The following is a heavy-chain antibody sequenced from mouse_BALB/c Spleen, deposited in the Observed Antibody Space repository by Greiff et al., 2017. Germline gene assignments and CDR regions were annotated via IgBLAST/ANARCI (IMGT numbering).Heavy chain of an antibody. CDR1: GFNIKDTY. D-gene: IGHD1-1*01. Sequence: EVQLQQSGAELVKPGASVQLSCTASGFNIKDTYMHWVKRRPEQGLEWIGRIDPANGTTKYDPKFQGKATITADTATNTAYLQLSSLTSEDTAVDYCAITTVVAYYAMDYWGQGTAVTVS. CDR2: IDPANGTT. CDR3: AITTVVAYYAMDY. V-gene: IGHV14-3*02. J-gene: IGHJ4*01.